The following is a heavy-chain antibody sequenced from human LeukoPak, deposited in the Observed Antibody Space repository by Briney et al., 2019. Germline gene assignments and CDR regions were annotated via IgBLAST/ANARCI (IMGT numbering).Heavy chain of an antibody. V-gene: IGHV3-66*01. CDR2: IYSGGST. J-gene: IGHJ4*02. CDR1: GFIFNYYA. CDR3: ARDGAVLTGYYDY. D-gene: IGHD3-9*01. Sequence: QPGGSLRLSCATSGFIFNYYAMSWVRQAPGKGLEWVSTIYSGGSTYYADSVTGRFTISRDNSKNTLYLQMNSLRADDTAVYYCARDGAVLTGYYDYWGQGTLVTVSS.